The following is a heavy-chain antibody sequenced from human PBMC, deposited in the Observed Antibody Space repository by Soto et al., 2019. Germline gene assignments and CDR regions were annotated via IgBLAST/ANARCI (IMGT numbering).Heavy chain of an antibody. CDR2: IYFNGNT. J-gene: IGHJ4*02. V-gene: IGHV4-59*01. CDR3: ASVTFGGIVLAH. Sequence: SETLSPTCTASAASFRQYYRPKIRQSPGKGLEWIGYIYFNGNTNYHPPLKRRVTMSIDTSKKQFSLNLNSVTAADTAVYYCASVTFGGIVLAHWGQGALVTVSS. CDR1: AASFRQYY. D-gene: IGHD3-16*01.